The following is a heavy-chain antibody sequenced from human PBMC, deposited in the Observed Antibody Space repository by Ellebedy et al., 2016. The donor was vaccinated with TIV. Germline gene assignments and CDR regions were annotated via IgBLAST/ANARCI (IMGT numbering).Heavy chain of an antibody. CDR3: ARVNGLGGSIGAFDI. CDR1: GFRFDDYG. D-gene: IGHD1-26*01. V-gene: IGHV3-20*04. J-gene: IGHJ3*02. CDR2: TNWNGGRT. Sequence: GESLKISCAASGFRFDDYGMSWVRQAPGKGLEWVSGTNWNGGRTGYADSVKGRFTISRDNAKNSLYLQMNSLRAEDTAVYYCARVNGLGGSIGAFDIWGQGTEVTVSS.